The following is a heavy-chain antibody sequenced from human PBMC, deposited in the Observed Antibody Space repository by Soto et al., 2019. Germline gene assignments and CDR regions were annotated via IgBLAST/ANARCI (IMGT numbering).Heavy chain of an antibody. V-gene: IGHV4-31*03. D-gene: IGHD6-13*01. J-gene: IGHJ6*02. CDR3: ARSSGYSSSWYLPPTDQAYYYYGMDV. CDR2: IYYSGST. Sequence: SETLSLTCTVSGGSISSGGYYWSWIRQHPGKGLEWIGYIYYSGSTYYNPSLKSRVTISVDTSKNQFSLKLSSVTAADTAVYYCARSSGYSSSWYLPPTDQAYYYYGMDVWGQGTTVTVSS. CDR1: GGSISSGGYY.